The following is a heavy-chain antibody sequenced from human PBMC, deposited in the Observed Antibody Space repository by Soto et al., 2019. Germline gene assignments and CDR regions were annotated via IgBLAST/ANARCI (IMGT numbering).Heavy chain of an antibody. CDR3: ARRGTGTTSSYYYGMDV. J-gene: IGHJ6*02. CDR1: GYSFTSYW. V-gene: IGHV5-51*01. D-gene: IGHD1-1*01. Sequence: RGESLKISCKGSGYSFTSYWIGWVRQMPGKGLEWMGIIYPGDSDTRYSPSFQGQVTISADKSISTAYLQWSSLKASDTAMYYCARRGTGTTSSYYYGMDVWGQGTTVTVSS. CDR2: IYPGDSDT.